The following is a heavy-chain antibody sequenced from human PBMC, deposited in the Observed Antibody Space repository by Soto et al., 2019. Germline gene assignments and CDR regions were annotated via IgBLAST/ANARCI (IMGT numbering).Heavy chain of an antibody. V-gene: IGHV4-31*03. CDR1: GGSISSGGYY. Sequence: SETLSLTCTVSGGSISSGGYYWSWVRQHPGKGLEWIGYIYYSGSTYYNPSLKSRVTISVDTSKNQFSLKLSSVTAADTAVYYCARHDNLALAGLGFDSWGRGTLVTVSS. CDR3: ARHDNLALAGLGFDS. D-gene: IGHD6-19*01. J-gene: IGHJ4*02. CDR2: IYYSGST.